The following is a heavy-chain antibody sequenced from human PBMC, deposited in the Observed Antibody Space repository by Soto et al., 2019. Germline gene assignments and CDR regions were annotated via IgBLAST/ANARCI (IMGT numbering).Heavy chain of an antibody. CDR2: INGDGTTT. Sequence: EVQLVESGGGLIQPGVSLRLSCAASGFPFGPFYMHWVRQAPGKGLEWVSHINGDGTTTVYADSVKGRFTRSRDNAEITMYLQMTSLRAEDTGVYYCARDRGYPAIFDIWGQGKIVTVSS. CDR3: ARDRGYPAIFDI. D-gene: IGHD2-2*01. V-gene: IGHV3-74*01. CDR1: GFPFGPFY. J-gene: IGHJ3*02.